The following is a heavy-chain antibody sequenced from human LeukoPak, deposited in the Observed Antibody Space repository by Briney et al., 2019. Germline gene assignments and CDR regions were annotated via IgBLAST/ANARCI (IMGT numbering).Heavy chain of an antibody. D-gene: IGHD1-14*01. CDR2: ISGSGGST. V-gene: IGHV3-23*01. CDR3: AKDPGRSHRRYGMDV. J-gene: IGHJ6*01. CDR1: GFTFSSYA. Sequence: PGGSLRLSCAASGFTFSSYAMSWVRQAPGKGLEWVSAISGSGGSTYYADSVKGRFTISRDNSKNTLYLQMNSLRAEDTAVYYCAKDPGRSHRRYGMDVWGQGTTVTVSS.